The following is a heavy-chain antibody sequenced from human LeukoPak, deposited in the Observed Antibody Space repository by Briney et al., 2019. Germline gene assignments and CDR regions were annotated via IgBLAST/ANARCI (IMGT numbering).Heavy chain of an antibody. CDR1: GYSFTSYW. J-gene: IGHJ3*02. D-gene: IGHD6-19*01. V-gene: IGHV5-51*01. CDR2: IYPGDSDT. CDR3: ARQRWLAADAFDI. Sequence: GESLKISCKGSGYSFTSYWIGWVRQMPGKGLESIGIIYPGDSDTRYSPSFQGQVTISAHKSISTAYLQWSSLKASDSAMYYCARQRWLAADAFDIWGQGTMVTVSS.